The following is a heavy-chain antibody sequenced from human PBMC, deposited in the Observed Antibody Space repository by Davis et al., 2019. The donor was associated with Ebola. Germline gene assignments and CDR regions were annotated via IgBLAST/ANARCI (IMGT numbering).Heavy chain of an antibody. CDR1: GDSILKYF. D-gene: IGHD4-23*01. CDR3: AREGTNSQGRGLDV. J-gene: IGHJ6*02. Sequence: PSETLSLTCSVSGDSILKYFWSWIRQPAGEGLQWIGRLYASVTANYHPSLRSRVTMSIDTSKKQFSLNLTSVTAADTAVYYCAREGTNSQGRGLDVWGQGTTVTVSS. CDR2: LYASVTA. V-gene: IGHV4-4*07.